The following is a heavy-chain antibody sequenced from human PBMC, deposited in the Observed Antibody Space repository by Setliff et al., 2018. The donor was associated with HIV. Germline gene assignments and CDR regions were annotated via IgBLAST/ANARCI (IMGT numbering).Heavy chain of an antibody. V-gene: IGHV4-61*09. CDR2: ISTSGRT. J-gene: IGHJ3*02. Sequence: SETLSLTCTVSGGSISSGNYYWSWIRQPAGKGLEWIGHISTSGRTNYSPSLMSRLTISVDTSKNQFSLKLSSVTAADTAAYHCARADNYYYDSGAFKSGLDAFDIWGQGTMVTVSS. CDR3: ARADNYYYDSGAFKSGLDAFDI. CDR1: GGSISSGNYY. D-gene: IGHD3-22*01.